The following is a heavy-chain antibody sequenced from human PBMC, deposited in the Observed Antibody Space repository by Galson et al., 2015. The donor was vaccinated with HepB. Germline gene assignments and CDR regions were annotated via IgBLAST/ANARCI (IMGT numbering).Heavy chain of an antibody. CDR2: LYSGDST. Sequence: SLRLSCAASGFTVSSNYMSWVRQAPGKGLEWVSVLYSGDSTHYADSVKGRFTISKDNSKNTLYLQMNSLRAEDTAVYYCARFNGGKAGADYWGQGTLVTVSS. CDR3: ARFNGGKAGADY. CDR1: GFTVSSNY. V-gene: IGHV3-53*01. J-gene: IGHJ4*02. D-gene: IGHD2-15*01.